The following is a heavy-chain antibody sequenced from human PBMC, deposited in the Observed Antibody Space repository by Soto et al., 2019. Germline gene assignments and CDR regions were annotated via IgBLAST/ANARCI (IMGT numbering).Heavy chain of an antibody. CDR1: GYTFRIHL. D-gene: IGHD3-10*01. CDR3: ARGGPPIDY. CDR2: IIPSGGST. J-gene: IGHJ4*02. V-gene: IGHV1-46*01. Sequence: ASVKVSRKGSGYTFRIHLIDCVRQAPGQGLEWMGIIIPSGGSTSYAQKFQGRVTMTRDTSTSTVYMELSSLRSEDTAVYYCARGGPPIDYRGQGTLLTVSS.